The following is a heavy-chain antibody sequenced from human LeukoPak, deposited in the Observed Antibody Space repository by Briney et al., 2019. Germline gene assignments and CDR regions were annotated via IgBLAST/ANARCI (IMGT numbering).Heavy chain of an antibody. CDR3: ARGRDVLRFLEWYRVYFDY. CDR2: INDRGST. CDR1: SGSFSGYY. D-gene: IGHD3-3*01. J-gene: IGHJ4*02. Sequence: PSETLSLTCAVYSGSFSGYYWSWIRQPPGKGLEWIGEINDRGSTRPGYNPSLKSRVTISVDTSKNQFSLKLSSVTAADTAVYYCARGRDVLRFLEWYRVYFDYWGQGTQVTVSS. V-gene: IGHV4-34*01.